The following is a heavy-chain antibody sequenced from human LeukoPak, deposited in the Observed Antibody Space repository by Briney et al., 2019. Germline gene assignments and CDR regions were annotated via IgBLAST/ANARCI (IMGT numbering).Heavy chain of an antibody. Sequence: SETLSPTCTVSGGSISSYYWSWIRQPPGKGLEWIGYIYYSGSTNYNPSLKSRVTISVDTSKNQFSLKLSSVTAADTAVYYCARENNYGDYGYWGQGTLVTVSS. D-gene: IGHD4-17*01. V-gene: IGHV4-59*01. CDR1: GGSISSYY. CDR3: ARENNYGDYGY. CDR2: IYYSGST. J-gene: IGHJ4*02.